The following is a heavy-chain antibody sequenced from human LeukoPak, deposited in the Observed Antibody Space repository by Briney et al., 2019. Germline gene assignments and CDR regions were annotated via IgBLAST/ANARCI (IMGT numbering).Heavy chain of an antibody. CDR1: GFIFDDYA. CDR2: INWSSTSI. D-gene: IGHD2-2*01. V-gene: IGHV3-9*01. J-gene: IGHJ5*02. CDR3: AKDWLEDIVVVPAAPRPNWFDP. Sequence: GRSLRLSCVTSGFIFDDYAMHWVRQAPGKGLEWVSGINWSSTSIGYADSVKGRFTISRDNSKNTLYLQMNSLRAEDTAVYYCAKDWLEDIVVVPAAPRPNWFDPWGQGTLVTVSS.